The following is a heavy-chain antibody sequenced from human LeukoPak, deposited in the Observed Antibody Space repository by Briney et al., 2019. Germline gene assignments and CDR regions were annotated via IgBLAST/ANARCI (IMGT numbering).Heavy chain of an antibody. V-gene: IGHV3-30*02. J-gene: IGHJ6*03. Sequence: PGGSLRLSCAASGFTFSSYWMHWVRQAPGKGLEWVAFIRLDGSYKYYADSVKGRFTISRDNAKNTLYLQMNSLRAEDTAVYYCASPFSGAAAGYYYMDVWGKGTTVTISS. CDR3: ASPFSGAAAGYYYMDV. CDR2: IRLDGSYK. D-gene: IGHD6-13*01. CDR1: GFTFSSYW.